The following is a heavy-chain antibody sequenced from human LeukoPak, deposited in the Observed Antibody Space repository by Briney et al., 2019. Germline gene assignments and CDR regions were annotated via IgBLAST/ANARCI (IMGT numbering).Heavy chain of an antibody. CDR2: IIPILGIA. CDR3: ARAGKQWLVGNYYYYGMDV. D-gene: IGHD6-19*01. V-gene: IGHV1-69*04. J-gene: IGHJ6*02. CDR1: GGTFSSYA. Sequence: GASVKVSCKASGGTFSSYAISWVRQAPGQGLEWMGRIIPILGIAHYAQKFQGRVTITADKSTSTAYMELSSLRSEDTAVYYCARAGKQWLVGNYYYYGMDVWGQGTTVTVSS.